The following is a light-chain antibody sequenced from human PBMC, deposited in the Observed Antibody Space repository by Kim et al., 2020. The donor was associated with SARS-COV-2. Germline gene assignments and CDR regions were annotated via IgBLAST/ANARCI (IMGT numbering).Light chain of an antibody. J-gene: IGKJ2*01. CDR3: QQYDTYPYT. V-gene: IGKV1-5*03. Sequence: ASGEDRVTITCPASQNITTWLAWYPQRLGRAPALLIYKASRLESGVPSRFSGSGSGTEFTLTISSLQPDDFATYYCQQYDTYPYTFGRGTKLEI. CDR1: QNITTW. CDR2: KAS.